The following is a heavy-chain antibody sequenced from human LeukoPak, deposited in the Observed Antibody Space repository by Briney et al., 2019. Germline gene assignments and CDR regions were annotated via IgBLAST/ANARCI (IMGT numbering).Heavy chain of an antibody. CDR2: IKYDGSEK. D-gene: IGHD2-15*01. CDR3: AKGLLRHPFDY. J-gene: IGHJ4*02. V-gene: IGHV3-7*01. Sequence: GGSLRLSCIASGFSFSDRWMGWVRQAPGKGLKWVANIKYDGSEKYYVDSVEGRFTISRDNAKNSLYLQMNSLRAEDTAVYYCAKGLLRHPFDYWGQGTLVTVSS. CDR1: GFSFSDRW.